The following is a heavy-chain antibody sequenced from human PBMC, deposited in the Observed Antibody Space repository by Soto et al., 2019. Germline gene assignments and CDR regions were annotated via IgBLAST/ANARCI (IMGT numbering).Heavy chain of an antibody. CDR3: GPRAVVPAVFYFSRDLGLVLWYRSTPLTYYCMGV. D-gene: IGHD1-20*01. Sequence: QVQLVESGGGLVKPGGSLRLSCAVSGFTFSDYYMNWIRQAPGKGLEWVSYITSSGRTTYYADSVKGRLTISRDKGMTGXXSLSREQAKXSXSXQXXGPRAVVPAVFYFSRDLGLVLWYRSTPLTYYCMGVWGQGTPVTVSS. CDR2: ITSSGRTT. J-gene: IGHJ6*02. V-gene: IGHV3-11*01. CDR1: GFTFSDYY.